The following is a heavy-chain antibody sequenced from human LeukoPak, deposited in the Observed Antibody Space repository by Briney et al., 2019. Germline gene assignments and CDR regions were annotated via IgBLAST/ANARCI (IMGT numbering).Heavy chain of an antibody. CDR3: ARDVGARGMDV. Sequence: SETLSLTCTVSGGSISRYYWSWIRQPPGKGLEWIGYIYYDGSTNYNPSLKSRVTISLDTSKNQFSLKLSSVTAADTAVYYCARDVGARGMDVWGKGTTVTVSS. V-gene: IGHV4-59*12. CDR1: GGSISRYY. J-gene: IGHJ6*03. CDR2: IYYDGST. D-gene: IGHD1-26*01.